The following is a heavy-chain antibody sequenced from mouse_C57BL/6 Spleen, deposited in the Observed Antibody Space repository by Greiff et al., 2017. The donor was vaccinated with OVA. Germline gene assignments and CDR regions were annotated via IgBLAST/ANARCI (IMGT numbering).Heavy chain of an antibody. D-gene: IGHD1-1*01. Sequence: VQLQQSGPGLVKPSQSLSLTCSVTGYSITSGYYWNWIRQFPGNKLEWMGYISYDGSNNYNPSLKNRISITRDTSKNQFFLKLNSVTTEDTATYYCARGTVVATGYFDYWGQGTTLTVSS. CDR2: ISYDGSN. J-gene: IGHJ2*01. CDR3: ARGTVVATGYFDY. CDR1: GYSITSGYY. V-gene: IGHV3-6*01.